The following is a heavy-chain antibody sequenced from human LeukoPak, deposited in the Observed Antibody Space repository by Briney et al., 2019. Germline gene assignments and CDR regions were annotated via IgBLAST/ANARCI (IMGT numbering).Heavy chain of an antibody. V-gene: IGHV4-34*01. CDR1: DESFSGYY. CDR2: IDHSGST. J-gene: IGHJ6*02. D-gene: IGHD6-19*01. CDR3: ARARHYSSGWYSYYYYGMDV. Sequence: PSETLSLTCAVYDESFSGYYCSWIRQPPRKGLEWIGEIDHSGSTNYNPSLQSRVTISVDTSKNQFSLKLSPVTAADTAVYYCARARHYSSGWYSYYYYGMDVWGQGTTVTVSS.